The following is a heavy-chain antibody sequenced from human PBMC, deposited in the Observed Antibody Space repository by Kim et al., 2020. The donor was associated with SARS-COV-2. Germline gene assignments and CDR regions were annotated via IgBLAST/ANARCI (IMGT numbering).Heavy chain of an antibody. CDR3: ARGAVTMIVVRTDFDY. D-gene: IGHD3-22*01. CDR2: ISYDGSNK. Sequence: GGSLRLFCAASGFTFSSYAMHWVRQAPGKGLEWVAVISYDGSNKYYADSVKGRFTISRDNSKNTLYLQMNSLRAEDTAVYYCARGAVTMIVVRTDFDYWGQGTLVTVSS. CDR1: GFTFSSYA. V-gene: IGHV3-30*04. J-gene: IGHJ4*02.